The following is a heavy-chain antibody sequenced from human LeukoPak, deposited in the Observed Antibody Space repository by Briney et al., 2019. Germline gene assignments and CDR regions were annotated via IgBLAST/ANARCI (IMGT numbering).Heavy chain of an antibody. CDR3: ARQAPGYCSGGSCYSTKYCFDY. V-gene: IGHV4-59*08. J-gene: IGHJ4*02. Sequence: SETLSLTCTVSGGSISPYYWSWIRQPPGKGLEWIGYIYYSGSTNYNPSLKSRVTISVDTSKNQFSLKLNSVTAADTAVYYCARQAPGYCSGGSCYSTKYCFDYWGQGTLVTVSS. CDR2: IYYSGST. D-gene: IGHD2-15*01. CDR1: GGSISPYY.